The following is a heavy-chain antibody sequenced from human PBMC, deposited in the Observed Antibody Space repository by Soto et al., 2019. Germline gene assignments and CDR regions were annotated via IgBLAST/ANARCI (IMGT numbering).Heavy chain of an antibody. Sequence: PSETLSVTCSVAGGSSGGSGDCCGWIRQPPGKGLEWIGSIYYSGSTYYNPSLKSRVTISVDTSKNQFSLKLSSVTAADTAVYYCARINLNWTDGVDYWGQGPLVSAS. CDR3: ARINLNWTDGVDY. CDR1: GGSSGGSGDC. D-gene: IGHD1-1*01. CDR2: IYYSGST. J-gene: IGHJ4*02. V-gene: IGHV4-39*01.